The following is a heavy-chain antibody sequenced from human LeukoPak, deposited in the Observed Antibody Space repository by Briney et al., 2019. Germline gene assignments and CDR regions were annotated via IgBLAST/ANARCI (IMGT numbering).Heavy chain of an antibody. V-gene: IGHV4-39*01. D-gene: IGHD2-2*01. Sequence: SETLSLTCTVSGGSISSSSYYWGWIRQPPGKGLEWIGSIYYSGSTYYNPSLKSRVTISVDTSKNQFSLKLSSVTAADTAVYYCARRPVKVVCSSTSCYEYPFDYWGQGTLVTVSS. CDR2: IYYSGST. J-gene: IGHJ4*02. CDR3: ARRPVKVVCSSTSCYEYPFDY. CDR1: GGSISSSSYY.